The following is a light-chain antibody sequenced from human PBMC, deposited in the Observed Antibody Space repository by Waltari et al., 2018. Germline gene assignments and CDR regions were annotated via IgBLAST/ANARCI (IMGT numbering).Light chain of an antibody. Sequence: DIQMTQSPSSLSASVGDRVTNTCRASQSIRSYLNWFQQKPGKAPKLLIYAASNLQSGVPSRFSGSGSGTDFTLTISSLQPEDFATYYCQQTYSTPPYNFGQGTKLEIK. V-gene: IGKV1-39*01. CDR1: QSIRSY. J-gene: IGKJ2*01. CDR3: QQTYSTPPYN. CDR2: AAS.